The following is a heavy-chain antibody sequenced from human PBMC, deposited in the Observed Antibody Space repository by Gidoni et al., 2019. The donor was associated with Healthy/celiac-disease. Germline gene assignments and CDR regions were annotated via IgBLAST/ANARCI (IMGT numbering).Heavy chain of an antibody. CDR3: ARGGRFGESSSSYFDY. CDR2: INHSGST. Sequence: QVQLQQWGAGLLKPSETLSLTCAVYGGSFSGYYWSWIRQPPGKGLEWIGEINHSGSTNYNPSLKSRVTISVDTSKNQFSLKLSSVTAADTAVYYCARGGRFGESSSSYFDYWGQGTLVTVSS. D-gene: IGHD3-10*01. CDR1: GGSFSGYY. V-gene: IGHV4-34*01. J-gene: IGHJ4*02.